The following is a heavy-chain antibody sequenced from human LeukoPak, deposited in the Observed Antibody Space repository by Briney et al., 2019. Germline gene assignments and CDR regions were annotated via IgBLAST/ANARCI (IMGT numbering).Heavy chain of an antibody. CDR1: GYSISSGYY. CDR3: ARRLRGYSGYDGRTLDY. V-gene: IGHV4-38-2*02. Sequence: SETLSPTCTVSGYSISSGYYWGWIRQPPGKGLEWIGSIYYSGSTYYNPSLKSRVTISVDTSKNQFSLKLSSVTAAYTAVHYCARRLRGYSGYDGRTLDYWGQGTLVTVSS. D-gene: IGHD5-12*01. CDR2: IYYSGST. J-gene: IGHJ4*02.